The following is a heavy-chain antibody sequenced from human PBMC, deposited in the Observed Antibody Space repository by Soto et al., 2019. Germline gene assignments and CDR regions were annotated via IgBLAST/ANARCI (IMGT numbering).Heavy chain of an antibody. Sequence: EVQLVESGGGLVQRGGSLRLSCAASGFTFGIYSMNWVRQAPGEGLEWISYINGSSSTMYYADSVKGRFIISRDNADNSLYLQMNSLRDADTAVYYCARGDRFRCSGDRCFSDGLFLSWGQGTLVTVSS. CDR2: INGSSSTM. CDR1: GFTFGIYS. CDR3: ARGDRFRCSGDRCFSDGLFLS. D-gene: IGHD2-15*01. J-gene: IGHJ5*02. V-gene: IGHV3-48*02.